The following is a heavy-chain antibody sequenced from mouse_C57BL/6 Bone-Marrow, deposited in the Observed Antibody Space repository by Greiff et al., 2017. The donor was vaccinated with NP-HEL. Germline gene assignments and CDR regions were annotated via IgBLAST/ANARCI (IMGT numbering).Heavy chain of an antibody. CDR2: INPYNGGT. V-gene: IGHV1-19*01. Sequence: EVQLVESGPVLVKPGASVKMSCKASGYTFTDYYMNWVKQSHGKSLEWIGVINPYNGGTSYNQKFKGKATLTVDKSSSTAYMELNSLTSEDSAVYYCGPYYSNSHWYFDVWGTGTTVTVSS. CDR1: GYTFTDYY. CDR3: GPYYSNSHWYFDV. D-gene: IGHD2-5*01. J-gene: IGHJ1*03.